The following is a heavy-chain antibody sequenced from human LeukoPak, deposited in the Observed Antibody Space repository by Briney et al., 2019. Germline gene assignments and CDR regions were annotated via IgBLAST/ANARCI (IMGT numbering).Heavy chain of an antibody. D-gene: IGHD6-13*01. V-gene: IGHV3-23*01. J-gene: IGHJ4*02. Sequence: GGSLRLSCAASGFTFSHYAMSWVRQAPGKGLEWVSAISGDGVSTYYADSVKGLFTISRDNSKSTVYLQMSSLRAEDTAIYYCAKDYEASTSWREFFDFWGQGTLVTVSS. CDR3: AKDYEASTSWREFFDF. CDR2: ISGDGVST. CDR1: GFTFSHYA.